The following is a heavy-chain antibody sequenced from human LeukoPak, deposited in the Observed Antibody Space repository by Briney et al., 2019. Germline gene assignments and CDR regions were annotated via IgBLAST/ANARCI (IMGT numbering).Heavy chain of an antibody. CDR3: ARRTASAYYLDL. CDR1: GFIFTSYW. Sequence: PGASLQISCRCSGFIFTSYWIGWVRQQPGTGLEWMGIIHPRDSDTQYRPSFQGHVTISADKSSSTAFLQWSSLKPSDTGIYYCARRTASAYYLDLWGKGTTVTVSS. J-gene: IGHJ6*03. V-gene: IGHV5-51*01. D-gene: IGHD5-18*01. CDR2: IHPRDSDT.